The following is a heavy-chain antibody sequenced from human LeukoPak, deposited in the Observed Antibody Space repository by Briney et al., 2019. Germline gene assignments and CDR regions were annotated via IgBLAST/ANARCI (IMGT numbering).Heavy chain of an antibody. CDR2: ISYDGSNK. CDR3: ARESGDGYSRRYYFDY. V-gene: IGHV3-30-3*01. D-gene: IGHD5-24*01. Sequence: PGGSLRLSCAASGFTFSNYAVHYVRQPPGKGLEWVAVISYDGSNKYYADSVKGRFTISRDNSKNTLYLQMNSLRAEDTAVYYCARESGDGYSRRYYFDYWGQGTLVTVSS. J-gene: IGHJ4*02. CDR1: GFTFSNYA.